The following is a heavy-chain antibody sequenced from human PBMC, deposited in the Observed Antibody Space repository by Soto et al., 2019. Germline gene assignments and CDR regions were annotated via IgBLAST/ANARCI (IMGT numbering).Heavy chain of an antibody. Sequence: GASVKVSCKASGGTFSSYAISWVRQAPGQGLEWMGGIIPIFGTANYAQKFQGRVTITADESTSTAYMELSSLRSEDTALYYCAKDMMAGDEYYFDYWGQGTLVTVSS. CDR3: AKDMMAGDEYYFDY. V-gene: IGHV1-69*13. CDR1: GGTFSSYA. CDR2: IIPIFGTA. J-gene: IGHJ4*02. D-gene: IGHD4-17*01.